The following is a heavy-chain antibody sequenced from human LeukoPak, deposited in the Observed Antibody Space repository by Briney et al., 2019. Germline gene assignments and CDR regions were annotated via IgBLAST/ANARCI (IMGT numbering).Heavy chain of an antibody. V-gene: IGHV1-46*01. J-gene: IGHJ6*03. CDR1: GYTFTTYY. CDR2: INPGGGNT. D-gene: IGHD2-2*01. Sequence: ASVKVSCKASGYTFTTYYMHWVRQAPGQGLEWMGIINPGGGNTIYAQKFQGRVSMTGDVSTSTVYMELSSLRSDDTAMYYCARGYCRSSRRYDVYYYYMDVWGKGTTVTVSS. CDR3: ARGYCRSSRRYDVYYYYMDV.